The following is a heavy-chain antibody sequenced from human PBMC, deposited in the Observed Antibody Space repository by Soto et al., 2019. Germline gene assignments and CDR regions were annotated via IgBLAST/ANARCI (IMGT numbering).Heavy chain of an antibody. CDR2: IYSTGRT. J-gene: IGHJ4*02. V-gene: IGHV4-59*08. Sequence: SETLSLTCTVSGGSISTYYWSWIRQPPGKGLEWIGYIYSTGRTNYNPSLKSRVTISVDTSKNQFSLKLSSVTAADTAIYYCARGDYFAYWGQGTLVTVSS. CDR3: ARGDYFAY. CDR1: GGSISTYY.